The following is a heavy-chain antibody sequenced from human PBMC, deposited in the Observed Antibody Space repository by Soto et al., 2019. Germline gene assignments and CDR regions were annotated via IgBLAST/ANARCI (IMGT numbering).Heavy chain of an antibody. J-gene: IGHJ6*02. CDR1: GDSVSSNSAA. D-gene: IGHD6-13*01. CDR3: AREGQQQLVGREKYYYYYGMDV. Sequence: SQTLSLTCAISGDSVSSNSAAWNWIRQSPSRGLEWLGRTYYRSKWYNDYAVSVKSRITINPDTSKNQFSLQLNSVTPEDTAVYYCAREGQQQLVGREKYYYYYGMDVWGQGTTVTV. V-gene: IGHV6-1*01. CDR2: TYYRSKWYN.